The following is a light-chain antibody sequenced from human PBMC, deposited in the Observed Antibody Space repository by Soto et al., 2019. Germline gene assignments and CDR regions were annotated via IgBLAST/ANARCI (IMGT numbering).Light chain of an antibody. CDR3: QHRSIWPVS. J-gene: IGKJ1*01. CDR2: DAS. V-gene: IGKV3-11*01. Sequence: PGARATLSCRASQSVSSYLAWYKQKPGQAPRIIIFDASNRATGIPARVSGSGSGKDVTLTISRLEPEEVAVYYGQHRSIWPVSFGQGTKVDIK. CDR1: QSVSSY.